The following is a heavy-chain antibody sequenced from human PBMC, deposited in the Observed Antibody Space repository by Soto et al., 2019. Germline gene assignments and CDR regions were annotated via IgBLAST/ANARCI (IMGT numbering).Heavy chain of an antibody. V-gene: IGHV1-69*04. CDR3: VRDSPIGSTYSGYDGIDY. CDR1: GGTFSNDI. D-gene: IGHD5-12*01. Sequence: SVMVSCKASGGTFSNDIITWVRQAPGQGLEWMGRIIPLLDITNYAQKFQGRVTITADKSTSTAYMELNSLRSEDTAVYYCVRDSPIGSTYSGYDGIDYWG. J-gene: IGHJ4*01. CDR2: IIPLLDIT.